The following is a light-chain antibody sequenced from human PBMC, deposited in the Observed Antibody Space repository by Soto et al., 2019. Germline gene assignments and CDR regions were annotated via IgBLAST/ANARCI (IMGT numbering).Light chain of an antibody. V-gene: IGLV2-14*03. CDR3: SSYTDSSTLVV. Sequence: QSALTQPASVSGSPGQSITISCTGASSDVGVYNYVSWYQHHPGQAPKLMIFDVNNRPSGVSNRFSGSKSDNTASLTISGLQSEDDADYYCSSYTDSSTLVVFGGGTKVTVL. CDR2: DVN. J-gene: IGLJ2*01. CDR1: SSDVGVYNY.